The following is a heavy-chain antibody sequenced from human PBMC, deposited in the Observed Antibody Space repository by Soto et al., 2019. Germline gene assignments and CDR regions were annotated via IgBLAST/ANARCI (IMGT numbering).Heavy chain of an antibody. Sequence: QVQLVQSGAEVKKPGASVKVSCKASGYTFTNYYMHWVRQAPRQGLEWMGIINPSGGSTSYAKKSQDRVTMTSDTSTSTVYMELSSLRSEDTAVYYCARGDGRGSSGFYYYYGMDVWGHGTTVTVSS. CDR1: GYTFTNYY. J-gene: IGHJ6*02. V-gene: IGHV1-46*01. CDR2: INPSGGST. CDR3: ARGDGRGSSGFYYYYGMDV. D-gene: IGHD6-25*01.